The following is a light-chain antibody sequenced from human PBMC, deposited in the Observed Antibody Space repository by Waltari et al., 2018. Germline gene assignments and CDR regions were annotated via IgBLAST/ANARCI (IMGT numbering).Light chain of an antibody. V-gene: IGLV2-11*01. CDR1: INY. Sequence: QSALPQTRRVSGSPGQSVTISCTKPINYVSWYPQPPAKAPKPTLYYDNKPPSGVHDRFSGSKSGNTASLTISGLQTEDEADYYCCSFAGSHTEIFDGGTKLTVL. CDR3: CSFAGSHTEI. J-gene: IGLJ2*01. CDR2: YDN.